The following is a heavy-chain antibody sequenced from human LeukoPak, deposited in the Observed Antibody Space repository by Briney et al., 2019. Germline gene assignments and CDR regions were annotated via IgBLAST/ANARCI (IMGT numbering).Heavy chain of an antibody. CDR2: INNSGTT. CDR3: ARGGTTYYSGSGTHP. CDR1: NGSFSGYF. J-gene: IGHJ5*02. Sequence: SETLSLTCAVYNGSFSGYFWTWIRQPPGKGGEWRGEINNSGTTYYNPSLKGRVTISRDTSTMHFSLKINSVTAADTAMYYCARGGTTYYSGSGTHPWGQGTLVTVSS. V-gene: IGHV4-34*01. D-gene: IGHD3-10*01.